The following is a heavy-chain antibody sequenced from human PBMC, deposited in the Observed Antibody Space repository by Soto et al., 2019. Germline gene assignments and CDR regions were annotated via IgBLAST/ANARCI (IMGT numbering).Heavy chain of an antibody. Sequence: SVKVSCKASGGTFSSYAISWVRQAPGQGLEWMGGIIPIFGTANYAQKFQGRVTITADESTSTAYMELSSLRSEDTAVYYCARAENYDFWSGYFDYWGQGTLVTVSS. CDR1: GGTFSSYA. CDR3: ARAENYDFWSGYFDY. V-gene: IGHV1-69*13. J-gene: IGHJ4*02. D-gene: IGHD3-3*01. CDR2: IIPIFGTA.